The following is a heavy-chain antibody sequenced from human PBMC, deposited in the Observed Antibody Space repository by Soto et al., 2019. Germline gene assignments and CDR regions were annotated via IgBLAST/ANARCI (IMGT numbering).Heavy chain of an antibody. CDR1: GGTFSTYA. J-gene: IGHJ3*02. CDR3: GRGGIVGCTDAFDI. V-gene: IGHV1-69*12. Sequence: QVQLVQSGAEVKKPGSSVKVSCKASGGTFSTYAVSWVRQAPGQGLEWVGGIVPIFGTIYYAQKFQGRVTSIADESTSTAYMELTSLRSEDTAVYYCGRGGIVGCTDAFDIWCQGTMVTVSS. CDR2: IVPIFGTI. D-gene: IGHD1-26*01.